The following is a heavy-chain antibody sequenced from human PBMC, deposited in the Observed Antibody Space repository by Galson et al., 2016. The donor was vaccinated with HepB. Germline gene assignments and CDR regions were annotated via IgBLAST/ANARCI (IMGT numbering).Heavy chain of an antibody. CDR1: GISRSARGEG. J-gene: IGHJ4*02. CDR3: VHRRGNYHDSSVYCSVFAF. V-gene: IGHV2-5*01. D-gene: IGHD3-22*01. Sequence: PAPVKPTQTLTLTCTFSGISRSARGEGVSWIRQPPGKALEWLAVIYWNDDAKQYRPSLNTRLTITKDTSRDQVVLTMTDMDPMDTATCVCVHRRGNYHDSSVYCSVFAFWGQAPRATVS. CDR2: IYWNDDAK.